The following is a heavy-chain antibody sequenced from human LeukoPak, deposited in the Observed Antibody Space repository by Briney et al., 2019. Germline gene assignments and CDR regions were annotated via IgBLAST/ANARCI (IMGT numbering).Heavy chain of an antibody. J-gene: IGHJ3*02. D-gene: IGHD3-9*01. CDR1: GGTFSNYA. V-gene: IGHV1-18*01. CDR2: ISAYNGNT. Sequence: GASVKVSCKASGGTFSNYAISWVRQAPGQGLEWMGWISAYNGNTNYAQKLQGRVTMTTDTSTSTAYMELRSLRSDDTAVYYCAREDYDILNAFDIWGQGTMVTVSS. CDR3: AREDYDILNAFDI.